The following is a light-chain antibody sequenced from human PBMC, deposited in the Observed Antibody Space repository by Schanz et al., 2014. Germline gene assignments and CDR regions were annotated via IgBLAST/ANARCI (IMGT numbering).Light chain of an antibody. CDR3: QQYGSSPLYT. Sequence: EIVMTQSPATLSVSPGERATLSCRASQSVSSNLAWYQQKPGQAPRLLIYGASTRATGIPARFSGSGSGTEFTLTISSLQSEDFAVYYCQQYGSSPLYTFGQGTKLEIK. V-gene: IGKV3-15*01. J-gene: IGKJ2*01. CDR2: GAS. CDR1: QSVSSN.